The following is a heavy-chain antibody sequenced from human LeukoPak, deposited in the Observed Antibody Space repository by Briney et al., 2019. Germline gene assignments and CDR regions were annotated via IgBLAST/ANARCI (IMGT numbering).Heavy chain of an antibody. CDR3: ARGYCSSTSCLQFDP. D-gene: IGHD2-2*01. Sequence: SETLSLTCVVSGGSISSTSYYWGWIRQPPGKGLEWIGRIYTSGSTNYNPSLKSRVTISVDTSKNQFSLKLSSVTAADTAVYYCARGYCSSTSCLQFDPWGQGTLVTVSS. CDR1: GGSISSTSYY. V-gene: IGHV4-61*02. CDR2: IYTSGST. J-gene: IGHJ5*02.